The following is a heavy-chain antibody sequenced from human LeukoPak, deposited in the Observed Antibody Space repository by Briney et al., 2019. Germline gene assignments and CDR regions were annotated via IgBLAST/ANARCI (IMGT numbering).Heavy chain of an antibody. D-gene: IGHD6-13*01. Sequence: QTGGSLRLSCAASGFTVSSNYMSWVRQAPGKGLEWVSVIYSGGSTYYADSVKGRFTISRGNSKNTLYLQMNSLRAEDTAVYYCARSSSWYNWFDPWGQGTLVTVSS. CDR1: GFTVSSNY. CDR3: ARSSSWYNWFDP. V-gene: IGHV3-66*01. J-gene: IGHJ5*02. CDR2: IYSGGST.